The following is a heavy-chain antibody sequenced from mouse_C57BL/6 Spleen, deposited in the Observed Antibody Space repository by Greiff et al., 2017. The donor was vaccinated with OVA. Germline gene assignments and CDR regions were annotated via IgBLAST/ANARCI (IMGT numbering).Heavy chain of an antibody. CDR1: GYTFTGYW. V-gene: IGHV1-9*01. J-gene: IGHJ3*01. Sequence: QVQLQQSGAELMKPGASVKLSCKATGYTFTGYWIEWVKQRPGHGLEWIGEILPGSGSTNYNEKFKGKATFTADTSSNTAYMQLSSLTTEDSAIYYCASPAYYSNSWFAYWGQGTLVTVSA. D-gene: IGHD2-5*01. CDR3: ASPAYYSNSWFAY. CDR2: ILPGSGST.